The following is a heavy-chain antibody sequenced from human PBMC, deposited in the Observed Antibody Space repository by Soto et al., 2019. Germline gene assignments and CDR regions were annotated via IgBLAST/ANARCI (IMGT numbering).Heavy chain of an antibody. V-gene: IGHV3-53*01. CDR1: GFTVSGDS. Sequence: GGSLRLSCAVSGFTVSGDSLIWVRQAPGKGLEWVSAFFNTGDTHYADSVRGRFTMSRDYSKNTLYLQMNSLRAEDTAVYFCARHDWLDPWGQGTLVTVSS. J-gene: IGHJ5*02. CDR3: ARHDWLDP. CDR2: FFNTGDT.